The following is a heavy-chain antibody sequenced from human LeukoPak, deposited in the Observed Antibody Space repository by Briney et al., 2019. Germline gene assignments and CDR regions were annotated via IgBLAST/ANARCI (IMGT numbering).Heavy chain of an antibody. D-gene: IGHD3-22*01. CDR3: ARDVVWDSSGYYDWYFGL. Sequence: PSETLSLTCTVSGGSISSYYWSWIRQPPGKGLEWIGYIYYSGSTNYNPSLKSRVTISVDTSKNQFSLKLSSVTAADTAVYYCARDVVWDSSGYYDWYFGLWGRGTLVTVSS. CDR2: IYYSGST. J-gene: IGHJ2*01. V-gene: IGHV4-59*12. CDR1: GGSISSYY.